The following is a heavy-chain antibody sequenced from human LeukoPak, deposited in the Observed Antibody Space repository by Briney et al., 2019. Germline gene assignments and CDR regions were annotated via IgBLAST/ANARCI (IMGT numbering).Heavy chain of an antibody. CDR2: IKQDGSEK. J-gene: IGHJ4*02. D-gene: IGHD3-16*01. CDR1: GFTFSSYW. Sequence: GGSLRLSCAAPGFTFSSYWVSWVRQAPGKGLEWVANIKQDGSEKYYVDSVKGRFTISRDNAKNSLYLQMNSLRAEDTAVYYCASTLTLDNWGQGTLVIVSS. CDR3: ASTLTLDN. V-gene: IGHV3-7*03.